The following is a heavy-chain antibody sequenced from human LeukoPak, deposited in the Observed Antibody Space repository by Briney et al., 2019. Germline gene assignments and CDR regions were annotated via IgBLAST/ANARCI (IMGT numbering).Heavy chain of an antibody. D-gene: IGHD4-17*01. V-gene: IGHV3-23*01. CDR3: AKARGTDYGDYVIFDY. J-gene: IGHJ4*02. Sequence: GGSLRLSCAASGFTFSSYGMSWVRQAPGKGLEWVSAITDSGGSAYYADAVKGRFTISRDNSKNTLYLQMNSLRGEDTAVYYCAKARGTDYGDYVIFDYWGQGTLVTVSS. CDR1: GFTFSSYG. CDR2: ITDSGGSA.